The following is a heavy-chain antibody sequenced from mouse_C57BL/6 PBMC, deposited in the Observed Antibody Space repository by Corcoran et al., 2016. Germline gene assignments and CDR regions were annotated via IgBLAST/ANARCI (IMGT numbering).Heavy chain of an antibody. J-gene: IGHJ2*01. D-gene: IGHD1-1*01. CDR2: INPNNGGT. V-gene: IGHV1-18*01. CDR1: GYTFTDYN. CDR3: ARRANYYGSSYDY. Sequence: EVQLQQSGPELVKPGASVKIPCKASGYTFTDYNMDWVKQSHGKSLEWIGDINPNNGGTIYNQKFKGKATLTVDKSSSTAYMELRSLTSEDTAVYYCARRANYYGSSYDYWGQGTTLTVSS.